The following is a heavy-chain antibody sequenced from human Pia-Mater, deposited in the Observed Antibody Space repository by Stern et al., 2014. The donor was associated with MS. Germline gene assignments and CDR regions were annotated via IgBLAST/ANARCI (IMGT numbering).Heavy chain of an antibody. CDR2: ITGSGT. CDR3: ARGWGES. CDR1: GFTFSSSM. Sequence: EDQLVESGGGLVQPGGSLRLSCVASGFTFSSSMMTWVRQAPGKGLEWVSVITGSGTYYADSVKGRFTVSRDTSKNTVYLQMNSLRVEDAALYYCARGWGESWGQGALVTVSS. J-gene: IGHJ5*02. V-gene: IGHV3-23*04. D-gene: IGHD3-16*01.